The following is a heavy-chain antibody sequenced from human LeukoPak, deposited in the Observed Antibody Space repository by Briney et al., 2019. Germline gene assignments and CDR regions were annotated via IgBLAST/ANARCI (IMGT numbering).Heavy chain of an antibody. D-gene: IGHD3-10*01. J-gene: IGHJ6*02. Sequence: GGSLRLSCAASGFTFSSYWMNWARQAPGKGLEWVASINHNGNVNYYVDSVKGRFTISRDNAKNSLYLQMNSLRAEDTAVYFCARKGRPITMDLLYYYGMDVWGQGTTVTVSS. CDR2: INHNGNVN. V-gene: IGHV3-7*03. CDR3: ARKGRPITMDLLYYYGMDV. CDR1: GFTFSSYW.